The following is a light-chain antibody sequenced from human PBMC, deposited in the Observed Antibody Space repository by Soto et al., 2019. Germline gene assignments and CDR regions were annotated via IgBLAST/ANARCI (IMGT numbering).Light chain of an antibody. CDR2: DND. CDR1: ITSIGHNS. J-gene: IGLJ2*01. Sequence: QSALTQPASVSGSPGQSITISCSGSITSIGHNSVSWYQQLPGAAPKLLIYDNDKRPSGISARFSGSKSGTSASLGVTGLQTGDEADYYCETWDSGLSAVVFGGGTKVTVL. CDR3: ETWDSGLSAVV. V-gene: IGLV1-51*01.